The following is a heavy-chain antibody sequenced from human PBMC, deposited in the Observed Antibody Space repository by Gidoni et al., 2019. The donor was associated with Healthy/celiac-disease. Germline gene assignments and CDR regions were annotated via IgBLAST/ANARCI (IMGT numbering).Heavy chain of an antibody. CDR1: GFSFTSYW. V-gene: IGHV5-51*01. CDR2: LYPGDSDT. CDR3: ARQTTRVSGSYYNWAFDI. J-gene: IGHJ3*02. D-gene: IGHD1-26*01. Sequence: EVQLVQSGAEVKKPGESLTISCKGSGFSFTSYWIGWVRQMPGKGREWMGILYPGDSDTRYSPSFQGQVTISADKSISTAYLQWSSLKASDTAMYYCARQTTRVSGSYYNWAFDIWGQGTMVTVSS.